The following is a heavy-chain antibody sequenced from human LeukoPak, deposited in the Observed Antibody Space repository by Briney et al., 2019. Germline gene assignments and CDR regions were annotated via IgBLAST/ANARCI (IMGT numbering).Heavy chain of an antibody. V-gene: IGHV4-39*07. CDR1: GGSISSSSYY. CDR2: IYYSGST. J-gene: IGHJ5*02. Sequence: SETLSLTCTVSGGSISSSSYYWGWIRQPPGKGLEWIGSIYYSGSTYYNPSLKSRVTISVDTSKNQFSLKLSSVTAADTAVYYCARVAPYNWNYGGSFDPWGQGTLVTVSS. D-gene: IGHD1-7*01. CDR3: ARVAPYNWNYGGSFDP.